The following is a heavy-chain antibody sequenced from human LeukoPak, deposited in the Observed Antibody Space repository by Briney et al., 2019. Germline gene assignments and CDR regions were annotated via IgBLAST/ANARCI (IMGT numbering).Heavy chain of an antibody. Sequence: ASMKVSCKASGYTFTSYEINWVRQATGQGLEWMGWMNPNSGNTGYAQKFQGRVTMTRNTSISTAYMELSSLRSEDTAVYYCARAGSGSYVFDYWGQGTLVTVSS. CDR2: MNPNSGNT. D-gene: IGHD3-10*01. CDR1: GYTFTSYE. CDR3: ARAGSGSYVFDY. V-gene: IGHV1-8*01. J-gene: IGHJ4*02.